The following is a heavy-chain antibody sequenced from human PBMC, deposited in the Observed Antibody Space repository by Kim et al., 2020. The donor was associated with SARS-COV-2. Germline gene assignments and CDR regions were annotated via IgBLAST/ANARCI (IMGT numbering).Heavy chain of an antibody. D-gene: IGHD3-10*01. Sequence: HSADSVKGRFNISRDNSKYTVYLQMNSRRVEDTALYYCARDSVDSGSYLDYWGQGTPVTVSS. J-gene: IGHJ4*02. V-gene: IGHV3-30*01. CDR3: ARDSVDSGSYLDY.